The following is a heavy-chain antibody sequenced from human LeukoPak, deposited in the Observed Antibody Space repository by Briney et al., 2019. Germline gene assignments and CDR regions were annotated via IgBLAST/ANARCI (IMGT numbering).Heavy chain of an antibody. J-gene: IGHJ2*01. CDR1: GGSISSYY. V-gene: IGHV4-59*01. D-gene: IGHD2-15*01. CDR3: ARGSGSGNWYFDL. CDR2: IYYDGST. Sequence: KPSETLSLTCTVSGGSISSYYWSWIRQPPGKGLEWSGYIYYDGSTNYNPSLKSRVSISVDTSNNQFSLKLSSVTAADTAVYYCARGSGSGNWYFDLWGRGTLVTVSS.